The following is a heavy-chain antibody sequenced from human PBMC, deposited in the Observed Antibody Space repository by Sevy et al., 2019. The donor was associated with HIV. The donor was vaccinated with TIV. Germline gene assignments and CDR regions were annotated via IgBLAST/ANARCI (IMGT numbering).Heavy chain of an antibody. V-gene: IGHV3-21*01. D-gene: IGHD2-15*01. J-gene: IGHJ4*02. CDR1: GFTFSSYA. Sequence: GGSLRLSCAASGFTFSSYAMNWVRQAPGKGLEWVSSINAISSNIYYADSVKGRFTISRDNSENSLYLQMNSVRAEDTAVYYCARDLYSGGNAVYGYWGQGTLVTVSS. CDR3: ARDLYSGGNAVYGY. CDR2: INAISSNI.